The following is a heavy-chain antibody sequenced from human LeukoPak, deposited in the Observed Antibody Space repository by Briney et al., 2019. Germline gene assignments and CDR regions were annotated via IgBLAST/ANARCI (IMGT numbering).Heavy chain of an antibody. V-gene: IGHV3-23*01. CDR3: ARVSWFHVSSGSDY. J-gene: IGHJ4*02. CDR2: SSGSGGST. D-gene: IGHD6-19*01. Sequence: GGSLRLSCAASGLTFSTYDMSWVRQAPGKGLEWVSASSGSGGSTYYADSVKGRFTISRDNSKNTLYLQMNSLRAEDTAVYYCARVSWFHVSSGSDYWGQGTLVTVSS. CDR1: GLTFSTYD.